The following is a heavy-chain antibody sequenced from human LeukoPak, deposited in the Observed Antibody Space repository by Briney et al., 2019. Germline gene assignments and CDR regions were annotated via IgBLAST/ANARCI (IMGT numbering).Heavy chain of an antibody. D-gene: IGHD3-16*01. Sequence: GGSLRLSCAASGFTFSGHNMNWVRQAPGKGLGWISFGSISSGTIYYADSVNGRFRISRDNAKSSLDLEMNSLRAEDKAVHYCARAMSPFGGVTNYFDSWGQGTLVTVSS. CDR1: GFTFSGHN. CDR2: GSISSGTI. J-gene: IGHJ4*02. CDR3: ARAMSPFGGVTNYFDS. V-gene: IGHV3-48*04.